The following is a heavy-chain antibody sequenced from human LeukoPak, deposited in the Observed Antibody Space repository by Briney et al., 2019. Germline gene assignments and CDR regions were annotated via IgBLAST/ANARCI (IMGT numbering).Heavy chain of an antibody. J-gene: IGHJ4*02. CDR2: ISGSGGST. CDR1: GFTFSSYA. Sequence: PGGSLRLSCAASGFTFSSYAMSWVRQAPGKGLGWVSAISGSGGSTYYADSVKGRFTISRDNSKNTLYLQMNSLRAEDTAVYYCAKVDEEGSYLVPFDYWGQGTLVTVSS. CDR3: AKVDEEGSYLVPFDY. D-gene: IGHD1-26*01. V-gene: IGHV3-23*01.